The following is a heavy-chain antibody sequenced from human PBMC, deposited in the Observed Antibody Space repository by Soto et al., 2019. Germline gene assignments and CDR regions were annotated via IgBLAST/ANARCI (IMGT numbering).Heavy chain of an antibody. D-gene: IGHD1-26*01. CDR3: TRALSGSYDS. CDR1: GDSVSSKSAA. CDR2: TYYRSKWST. J-gene: IGHJ5*01. Sequence: QTLSLTCAISGDSVSSKSAAWNWIRQSPSRGLEWLGRTYYRSKWSTDYAVSVKGRITINPDTSKNQFSLQLNSVTPEDTAVYYCTRALSGSYDSWGQGTLVTVSS. V-gene: IGHV6-1*01.